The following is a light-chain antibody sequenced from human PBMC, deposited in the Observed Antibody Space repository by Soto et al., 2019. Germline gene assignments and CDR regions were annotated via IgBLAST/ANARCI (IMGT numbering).Light chain of an antibody. CDR1: SSDLGAYNY. CDR2: DVS. J-gene: IGLJ2*01. V-gene: IGLV2-14*03. CDR3: SSYSSSSTPWV. Sequence: QSVLTQPASVSGSPGQSITISCTGTSSDLGAYNYVSWYQHHPGKAPKLMIYDVSNRPSGVSNRFSGSKSGNTASLTISGLQAEDEADYYCSSYSSSSTPWVFGGGTKLTVL.